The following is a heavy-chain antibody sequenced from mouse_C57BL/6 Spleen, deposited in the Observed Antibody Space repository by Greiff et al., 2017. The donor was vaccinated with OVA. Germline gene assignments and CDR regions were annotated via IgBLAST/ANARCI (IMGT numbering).Heavy chain of an antibody. Sequence: EVQVVESGPGLVKPSQSLSLTCSVTGYSITSGYYWNWIRQFPGNKLEWMGYISYDGSNNYNPSLKNRISITRDTSKNQFFLKLNPVTTEDTATYYCAREMDSSGPYYFDYWGQGTTLTVSS. CDR1: GYSITSGYY. V-gene: IGHV3-6*01. CDR2: ISYDGSN. J-gene: IGHJ2*01. D-gene: IGHD3-2*02. CDR3: AREMDSSGPYYFDY.